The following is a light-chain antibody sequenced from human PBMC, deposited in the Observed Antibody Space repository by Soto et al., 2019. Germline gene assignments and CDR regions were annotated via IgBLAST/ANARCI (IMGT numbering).Light chain of an antibody. Sequence: QSALTQPASVSGSPGQSITISCTGSNSDVGAYNYVSWYQQHPGKAPRLIIFEVNDRPSGVSHRFSGSKSGNTASLTISGLQAEDEADYYCASYTTSHTRAFGGGTKVTVL. CDR2: EVN. J-gene: IGLJ3*02. CDR1: NSDVGAYNY. CDR3: ASYTTSHTRA. V-gene: IGLV2-14*01.